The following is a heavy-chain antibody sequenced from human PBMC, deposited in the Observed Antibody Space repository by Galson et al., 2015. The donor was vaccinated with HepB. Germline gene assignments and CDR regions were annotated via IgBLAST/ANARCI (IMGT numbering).Heavy chain of an antibody. Sequence: SLRLSCAASGFTFSTYNMHWVRQAPGKGLEWVALIWYDGTNKYYADSVKGRFTISRDNSKKTLYLQMNSLRAEDTAVYYCAREDFSAGYSSSRLHFGSWGQGTLVTVSS. CDR1: GFTFSTYN. J-gene: IGHJ4*02. CDR3: AREDFSAGYSSSRLHFGS. V-gene: IGHV3-33*01. CDR2: IWYDGTNK. D-gene: IGHD6-13*01.